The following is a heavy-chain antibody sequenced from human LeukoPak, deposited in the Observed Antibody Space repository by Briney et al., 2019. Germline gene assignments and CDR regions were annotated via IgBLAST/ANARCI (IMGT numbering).Heavy chain of an antibody. V-gene: IGHV4-61*02. CDR2: IYTSGST. Sequence: PSETLSLTCTVPNYSISSGYYWGWIRQPAGKGLEWIGRIYTSGSTNYNPSLKSRVTISVDTSKNQFSLKLSSVTAADTAVYYCARSGQQRRSWFDPWGQGTLVTVSS. D-gene: IGHD6-13*01. CDR1: NYSISSGYY. J-gene: IGHJ5*02. CDR3: ARSGQQRRSWFDP.